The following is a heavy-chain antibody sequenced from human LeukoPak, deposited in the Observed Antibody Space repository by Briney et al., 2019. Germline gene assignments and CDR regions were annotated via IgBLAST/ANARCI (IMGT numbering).Heavy chain of an antibody. V-gene: IGHV4-39*01. CDR2: IYYSGST. CDR1: GGSISSSSYY. D-gene: IGHD6-19*01. J-gene: IGHJ4*02. CDR3: ARHYYSVVAGNFDY. Sequence: SETLSLTCTVSGGSISSSSYYWGWIRQPPGKGLEWIGSIYYSGSTYYNPSLKSRVTISVDTSKNQFSLKLSSVTAADTAVYYCARHYYSVVAGNFDYWGQGTLVTVSS.